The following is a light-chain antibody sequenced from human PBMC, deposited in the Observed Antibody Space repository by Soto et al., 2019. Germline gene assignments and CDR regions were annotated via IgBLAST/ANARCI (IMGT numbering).Light chain of an antibody. Sequence: EIVLTQSPATLSSSPGETATLSCSASQYVGTRLAWYPHKPGQAPRLVIYYTSNRATGIPARFSGSGAGTEFTRPINSLAPEDVAIDYCHQRQSWTRTFGQGTKVDIK. CDR3: HQRQSWTRT. CDR2: YTS. V-gene: IGKV3-11*01. J-gene: IGKJ1*01. CDR1: QYVGTR.